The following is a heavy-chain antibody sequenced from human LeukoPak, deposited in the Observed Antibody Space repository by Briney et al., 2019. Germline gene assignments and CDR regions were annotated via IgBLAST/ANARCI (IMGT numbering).Heavy chain of an antibody. CDR3: AKDGSWGDYYFYFYMDV. Sequence: GGSLRLSCAASGFTFTNYAMSWVRQAPGKGPEWLSGISASGHYTYYADSVKGRITISRDNFKNTLYIDMNSLRAEDTAVYYCAKDGSWGDYYFYFYMDVWGKGTTVTVSS. J-gene: IGHJ6*03. CDR1: GFTFTNYA. D-gene: IGHD3-16*01. CDR2: ISASGHYT. V-gene: IGHV3-23*01.